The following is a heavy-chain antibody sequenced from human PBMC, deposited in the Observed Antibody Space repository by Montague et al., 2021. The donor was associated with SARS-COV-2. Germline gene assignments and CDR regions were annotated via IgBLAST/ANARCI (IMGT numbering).Heavy chain of an antibody. Sequence: SETLSLTCTVAGGSISSGSYYWGWIRQPPGKGLEWIGNTHSSGSTHYKSRVTISVDTSKNQFSLKVTSVTAAATAVYYCARRLGGSGWLDYWGQGTLVTVSS. CDR3: ARRLGGSGWLDY. CDR2: THSSGST. CDR1: GGSISSGSYY. V-gene: IGHV4-39*01. D-gene: IGHD6-25*01. J-gene: IGHJ4*02.